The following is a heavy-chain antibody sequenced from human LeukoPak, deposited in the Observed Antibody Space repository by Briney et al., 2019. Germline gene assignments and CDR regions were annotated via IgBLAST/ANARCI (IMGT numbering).Heavy chain of an antibody. J-gene: IGHJ4*02. V-gene: IGHV4-61*02. Sequence: SETLSLTCTVSGGSISSGSYYWSWIRQPAGKGLEWIGRIYTSGSTNYNPSLKSRVTISVDTSKNQFSLKLSSVTAADTAVYYCARVSGDTAMVNVDYWGQGTLVTVSS. CDR3: ARVSGDTAMVNVDY. CDR1: GGSISSGSYY. CDR2: IYTSGST. D-gene: IGHD5-18*01.